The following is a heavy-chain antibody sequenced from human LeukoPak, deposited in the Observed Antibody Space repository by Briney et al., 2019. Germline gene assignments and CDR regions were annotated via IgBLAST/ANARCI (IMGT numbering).Heavy chain of an antibody. J-gene: IGHJ4*02. D-gene: IGHD2-15*01. CDR1: GFTFSSYG. CDR3: ARDTLPRYCSDGSCPLGY. V-gene: IGHV3-33*01. Sequence: GGSLRLSCAASGFTFSSYGMNWVRQAPGKGLEWVAVISYDGSNIYYADSVKGRFTISRDNSKNTLYLQMNSLRAEDTAVYYCARDTLPRYCSDGSCPLGYWGERDLVSVSS. CDR2: ISYDGSNI.